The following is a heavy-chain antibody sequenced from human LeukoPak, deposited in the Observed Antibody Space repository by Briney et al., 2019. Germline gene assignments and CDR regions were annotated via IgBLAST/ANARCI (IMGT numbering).Heavy chain of an antibody. D-gene: IGHD5-12*01. CDR1: GYTFTGYY. V-gene: IGHV1-2*02. CDR3: ARGWGGYDTFDY. Sequence: ASVKVSCKASGYTFTGYYMHWVRQAPGQGLEWMGWINPNSGGTNYAQKFQGRVTMTRDTSISTAYMELSSLRSEDTAVYYCARGWGGYDTFDYWGQGTLVTVSS. J-gene: IGHJ4*02. CDR2: INPNSGGT.